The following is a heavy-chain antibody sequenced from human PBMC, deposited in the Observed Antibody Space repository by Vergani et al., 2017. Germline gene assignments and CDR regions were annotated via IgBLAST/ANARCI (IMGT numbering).Heavy chain of an antibody. CDR3: ARRDSSSPARDY. J-gene: IGHJ4*02. D-gene: IGHD6-6*01. V-gene: IGHV3-13*01. CDR1: GFTFSTYD. Sequence: EVQLVESGGGLVQPGGSLRLSCAASGFTFSTYDMHWVRQATGKGLEWVSAIGTAGDTYYPGSVKGRFTISRENAKNSVYLQMNGLRAGDTAVYYCARRDSSSPARDYWGQGTLVSVSS. CDR2: IGTAGDT.